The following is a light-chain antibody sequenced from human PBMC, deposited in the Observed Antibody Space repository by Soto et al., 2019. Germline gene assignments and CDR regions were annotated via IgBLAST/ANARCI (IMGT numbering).Light chain of an antibody. V-gene: IGKV3-20*01. CDR3: QQYGSSRLT. CDR2: GAS. J-gene: IGKJ4*01. Sequence: VLTPSTANLSLSPGERATLSCSASQSVSSSYLAWYQQKPGQAPRLLIYGASSRATGIPDRFSGSGSGTDFTLTISRLEPEDFAVYYCQQYGSSRLTFGGGAKVDIK. CDR1: QSVSSSY.